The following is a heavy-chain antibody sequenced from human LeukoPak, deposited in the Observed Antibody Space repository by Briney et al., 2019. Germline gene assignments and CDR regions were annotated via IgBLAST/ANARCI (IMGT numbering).Heavy chain of an antibody. CDR2: ISAYNGNT. Sequence: ASVKVSCKASGYTFTTYGISWVRRAPGQGLEWMGWISAYNGNTNYAQKFQGRVTMTTDTSTSTAYMELRSLRSDDTAVYYCARGSTARYYYDSSGYYRGAVDYWGQGTLVTISS. CDR3: ARGSTARYYYDSSGYYRGAVDY. V-gene: IGHV1-18*01. CDR1: GYTFTTYG. J-gene: IGHJ4*02. D-gene: IGHD3-22*01.